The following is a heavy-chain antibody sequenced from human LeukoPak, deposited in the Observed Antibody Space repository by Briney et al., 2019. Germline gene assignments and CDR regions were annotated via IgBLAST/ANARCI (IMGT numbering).Heavy chain of an antibody. CDR1: LYTLTRYY. CDR3: AREFWYGSGSHNWFDP. V-gene: IGHV1-2*02. CDR2: INPNSGGT. Sequence: ASVKVSCKASLYTLTRYYMHCVRQAPGQGLVWMGCINPNSGGTKYAQKFQGRVTMTRDTSISTAYMALSRLRSDDTAVYYCAREFWYGSGSHNWFDPWGQGTLVTVSS. D-gene: IGHD3-10*01. J-gene: IGHJ5*02.